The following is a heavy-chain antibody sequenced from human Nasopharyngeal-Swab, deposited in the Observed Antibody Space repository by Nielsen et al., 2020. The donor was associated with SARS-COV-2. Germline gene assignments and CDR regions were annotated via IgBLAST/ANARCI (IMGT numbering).Heavy chain of an antibody. V-gene: IGHV4-39*07. CDR3: ARVLYNYYYYYYMDV. D-gene: IGHD2-8*01. Sequence: SETLSLTCTVSGGSISSGGYYWGWIRQPPGKGLEWIGSIYHSGSTYYNPSLKSRVTISVDTSKNQFSLKLSSVTAADTAVYYCARVLYNYYYYYYMDVWGKGTTVTVSS. CDR1: GGSISSGGYY. CDR2: IYHSGST. J-gene: IGHJ6*03.